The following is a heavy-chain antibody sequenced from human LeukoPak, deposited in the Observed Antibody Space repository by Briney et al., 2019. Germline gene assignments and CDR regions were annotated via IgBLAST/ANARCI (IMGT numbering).Heavy chain of an antibody. D-gene: IGHD3-22*01. J-gene: IGHJ4*02. V-gene: IGHV5-51*01. Sequence: GESLKISCKGSGYSFAAYWIGWVRPMPGKGLEWMGIINPGDSDTRYSPSFQGQVTISADKSIYTAYLQWSSLKASDTAMYYCARHPITRYYDSSGDSAAGPDYWGQGTLVTVSS. CDR1: GYSFAAYW. CDR3: ARHPITRYYDSSGDSAAGPDY. CDR2: INPGDSDT.